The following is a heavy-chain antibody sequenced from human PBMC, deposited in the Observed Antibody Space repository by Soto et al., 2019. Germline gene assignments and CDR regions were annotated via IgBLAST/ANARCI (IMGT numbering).Heavy chain of an antibody. CDR2: IYSGGST. Sequence: GGSLRLSCAASGFTVSSNYMSWVRQAPGKGLEWVSVIYSGGSTYYADSVKGRFTISRDNSKNTLYLQMNSLRAEDTAVYYCERDYCSGGSCLTAFDIWGQGTMVTVSS. CDR1: GFTVSSNY. V-gene: IGHV3-53*01. CDR3: ERDYCSGGSCLTAFDI. D-gene: IGHD2-15*01. J-gene: IGHJ3*02.